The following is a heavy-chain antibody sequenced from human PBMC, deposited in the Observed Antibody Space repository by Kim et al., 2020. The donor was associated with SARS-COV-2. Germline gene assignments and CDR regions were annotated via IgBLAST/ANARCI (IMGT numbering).Heavy chain of an antibody. CDR2: ISYGGRNQ. CDR3: VSYGYANYHDTSGYHVEF. D-gene: IGHD3-22*01. Sequence: GGSLRLSCAASGFTFSSYAMHWVRQAPGKGLEWVALISYGGRNQFYAESVEGRFTISRDNSRNTLFLQMDSLTAADTAVYYCVSYGYANYHDTSGYHVEFWGQGAVVSVSS. V-gene: IGHV3-30*03. CDR1: GFTFSSYA. J-gene: IGHJ4*02.